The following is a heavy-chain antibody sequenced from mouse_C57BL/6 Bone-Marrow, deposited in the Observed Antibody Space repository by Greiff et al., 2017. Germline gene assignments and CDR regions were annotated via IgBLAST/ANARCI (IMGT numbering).Heavy chain of an antibody. CDR3: ADDDDKGGHYYAMDY. CDR1: GYTFTSYW. Sequence: QVQLQQPGAELVKPGASVKLSCKASGYTFTSYWMQWVKQRPGQGLEWIGEIDPSDSYPNYNQKFKGKATLTVDTSSSTAYMQLSSLTSEDSAVYDCADDDDKGGHYYAMDYWGQGTSVTVSS. J-gene: IGHJ4*01. D-gene: IGHD2-4*01. V-gene: IGHV1-50*01. CDR2: IDPSDSYP.